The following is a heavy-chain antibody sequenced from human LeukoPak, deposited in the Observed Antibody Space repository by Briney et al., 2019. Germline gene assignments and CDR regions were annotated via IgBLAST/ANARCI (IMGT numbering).Heavy chain of an antibody. CDR1: GGSISSSSYY. Sequence: SETLSLTCTVSGGSISSSSYYWGWIRQPPGKGLEWIGSIYYSGSTYYNPSLKSRVTISVDTSKNQFSLKLSSVTAADTAIYYCARHDVQLERRGFVRGVHLNWFDPWGQGTLVTVSS. J-gene: IGHJ5*02. V-gene: IGHV4-39*01. CDR3: ARHDVQLERRGFVRGVHLNWFDP. CDR2: IYYSGST. D-gene: IGHD1-1*01.